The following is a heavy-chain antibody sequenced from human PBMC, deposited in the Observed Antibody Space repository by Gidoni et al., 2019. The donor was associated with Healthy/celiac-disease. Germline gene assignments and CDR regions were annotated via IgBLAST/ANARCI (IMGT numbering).Heavy chain of an antibody. J-gene: IGHJ6*02. V-gene: IGHV3-43D*03. CDR3: AKDISGYSYGRIHGYYYGMDV. CDR2: ISWDGGST. D-gene: IGHD5-18*01. Sequence: EVQLVESGGVVVQPGWSLRLSCAASGFTFDDYATHWVRQAPGKGLEWVSLISWDGGSTYYADSVKGRFTISRDNSKNSLYLQMNSLRAEDTALYYCAKDISGYSYGRIHGYYYGMDVWGQGTTVTVSS. CDR1: GFTFDDYA.